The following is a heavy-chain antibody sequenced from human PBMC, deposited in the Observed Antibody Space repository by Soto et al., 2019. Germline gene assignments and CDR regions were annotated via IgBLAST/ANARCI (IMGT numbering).Heavy chain of an antibody. J-gene: IGHJ4*02. CDR2: IWYDGSNK. CDR3: ARQNTAMVYYFDY. Sequence: PGGSLRLSCAASGFTFSSYGMHWVRQAPGKGLEWVAVIWYDGSNKYYADSVKGRFTISRDNSKNTLYLQMNSLRAEDTAVYYCARQNTAMVYYFDYWGQGTLVTVSS. V-gene: IGHV3-33*01. CDR1: GFTFSSYG. D-gene: IGHD5-18*01.